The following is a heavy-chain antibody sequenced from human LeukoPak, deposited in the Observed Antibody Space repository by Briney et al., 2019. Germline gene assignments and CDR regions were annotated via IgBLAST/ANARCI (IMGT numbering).Heavy chain of an antibody. CDR1: GFTFSGYW. D-gene: IGHD2-2*01. V-gene: IGHV3-7*01. CDR2: IYQDGSMK. Sequence: GGSLRLSCATSGFTFSGYWMSWVRQTPAKGLEWVTNIYQDGSMKHYVDSVKDRFTVSRDNAKNSLYLQMSSLRAEDTAIYYCARGSTSFDVWGKGTTVTVSS. CDR3: ARGSTSFDV. J-gene: IGHJ6*04.